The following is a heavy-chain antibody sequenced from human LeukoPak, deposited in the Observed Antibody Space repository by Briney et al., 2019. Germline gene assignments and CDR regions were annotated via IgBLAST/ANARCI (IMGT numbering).Heavy chain of an antibody. CDR3: ARGDWGMYYFDY. V-gene: IGHV3-30*02. CDR2: IWYDGSNT. CDR1: GFTFSSYD. Sequence: GGSLRLSCTAPGFTFSSYDMHWVRQAPGKGLDWVTYIWYDGSNTHYTESVKGRFTISRDNSKNTLYLQMNSLRVEDTAVYYCARGDWGMYYFDYWGQGTLVTVSS. J-gene: IGHJ4*02. D-gene: IGHD7-27*01.